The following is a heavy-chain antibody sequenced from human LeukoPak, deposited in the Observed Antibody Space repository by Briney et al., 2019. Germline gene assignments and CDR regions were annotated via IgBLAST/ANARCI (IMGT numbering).Heavy chain of an antibody. V-gene: IGHV3-21*01. Sequence: GGSLRLSCAASGFTFSSYSMNWVRQAPGKGLEWVSSISSSSSYIYYADSVKGRFTISRDNAKNSLYLQMNSLRVEDTAVYYCARERGSSSWMTFDYWGQGTLVTVSS. CDR1: GFTFSSYS. CDR3: ARERGSSSWMTFDY. CDR2: ISSSSSYI. J-gene: IGHJ4*02. D-gene: IGHD6-13*01.